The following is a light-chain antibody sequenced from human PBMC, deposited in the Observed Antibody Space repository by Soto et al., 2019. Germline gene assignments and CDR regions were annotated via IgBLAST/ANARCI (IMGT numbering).Light chain of an antibody. Sequence: EIVLTQSPGTLSLSPGERATLSCRASQSISSSYLAWYQHKPGQAPRLLLFATSIRATGIPDRISGSGSGTDFTLSISRLGPEDFAVDYCQQYDTSPFTFGPGTKVDIK. CDR1: QSISSSY. J-gene: IGKJ3*01. V-gene: IGKV3-20*01. CDR2: ATS. CDR3: QQYDTSPFT.